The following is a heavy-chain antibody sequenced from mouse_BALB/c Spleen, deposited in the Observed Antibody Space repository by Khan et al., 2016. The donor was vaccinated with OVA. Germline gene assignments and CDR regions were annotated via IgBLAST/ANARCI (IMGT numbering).Heavy chain of an antibody. CDR3: ARRNYFGYTFAY. V-gene: IGHV1-77*01. D-gene: IGHD1-2*01. CDR1: GYTFTDYY. J-gene: IGHJ3*01. CDR2: ISPGSGDT. Sequence: QLQQSGAELARPGASVKLSCKASGYTFTDYYINWVKQRTGQGLEWIGEISPGSGDTYYNEKFKGKATLTADKSSNTAYMQLSSLTSEASAVYFCARRNYFGYTFAYWGQGTLVTVSA.